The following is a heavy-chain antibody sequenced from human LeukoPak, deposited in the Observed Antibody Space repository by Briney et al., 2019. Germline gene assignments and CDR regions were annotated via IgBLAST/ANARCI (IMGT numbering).Heavy chain of an antibody. V-gene: IGHV4-34*01. J-gene: IGHJ6*03. CDR1: GGSFSGYY. Sequence: SETLSLTCAAYGGSFSGYYWSWIRQPPGKGLEWIGEINHSGSTNYNPSLKSRVTISVDTSKNQFSLKLSSVTAADTAVYYCARVAKHFRGPLSYYYVDVWGTGTTVTISS. CDR3: ARVAKHFRGPLSYYYVDV. CDR2: INHSGST. D-gene: IGHD3-10*01.